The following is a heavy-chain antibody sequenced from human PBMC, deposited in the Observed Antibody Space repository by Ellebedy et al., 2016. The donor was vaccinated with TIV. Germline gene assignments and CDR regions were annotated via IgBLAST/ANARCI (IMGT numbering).Heavy chain of an antibody. CDR1: GYFISGGYY. Sequence: MPSETLSLTCSVSGYFISGGYYWGWIRPFQGKGLEVIGSAFHSGDTYYNPSLESRVSISVDTSRNYFSLKLRSVTPADTAVYFCARLVTLNYMDVWGKGTTVTVSS. V-gene: IGHV4-38-2*02. CDR3: ARLVTLNYMDV. CDR2: AFHSGDT. J-gene: IGHJ6*03. D-gene: IGHD1-26*01.